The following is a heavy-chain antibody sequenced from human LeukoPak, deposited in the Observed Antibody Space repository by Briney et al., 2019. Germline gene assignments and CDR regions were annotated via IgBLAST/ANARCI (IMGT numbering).Heavy chain of an antibody. J-gene: IGHJ4*02. CDR3: GKNHDFWSGTSYYFDY. D-gene: IGHD3-3*01. CDR2: ISGSGGRT. Sequence: GGSLRLSCAASGFTFSSYAMSWVRQAPGKGLEWVSAISGSGGRTYYADSVKGRFTISRDNSKNTLYLHMSSLRAEDTAVYYCGKNHDFWSGTSYYFDYWGQGTLVTVSS. V-gene: IGHV3-23*01. CDR1: GFTFSSYA.